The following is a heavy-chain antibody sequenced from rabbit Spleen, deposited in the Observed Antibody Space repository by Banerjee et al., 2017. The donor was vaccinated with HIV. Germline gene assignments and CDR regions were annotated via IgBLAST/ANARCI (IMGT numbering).Heavy chain of an antibody. CDR1: GFSFSSSDY. Sequence: QSLEESGGGLVQPEGSLALTCKASGFSFSSSDYICWVRQAPGKGLEWISCIAGSSSGFTYSATWAKGRFTISKTSSTTVTLQMTSLTVADTATYFCARDTGSSFSSYDMDLWGPGTLVTVS. D-gene: IGHD8-1*01. V-gene: IGHV1S40*01. CDR2: IAGSSSGFT. J-gene: IGHJ6*01. CDR3: ARDTGSSFSSYDMDL.